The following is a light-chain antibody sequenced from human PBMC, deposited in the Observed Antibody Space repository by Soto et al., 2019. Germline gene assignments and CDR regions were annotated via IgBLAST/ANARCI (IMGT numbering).Light chain of an antibody. V-gene: IGLV2-23*01. J-gene: IGLJ3*02. CDR3: CSYAGSSTLV. Sequence: QSALTQPASVSRSPGQSITISCTGTSSDVGSYNLVSWYQQHPGKAPKLMIYEGSKRPSGVSNRFSGSKSGNTASLTISGPQAEDEADYYCCSYAGSSTLVFGGGTKLTVL. CDR1: SSDVGSYNL. CDR2: EGS.